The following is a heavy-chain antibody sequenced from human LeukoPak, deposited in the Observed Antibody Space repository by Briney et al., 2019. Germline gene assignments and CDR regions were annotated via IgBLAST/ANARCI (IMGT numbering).Heavy chain of an antibody. CDR1: GXXFSSYA. V-gene: IGHV3-30-3*01. CDR2: ISXXXSNK. Sequence: GGSLRLSCAASGXXFSSYAMHWVRQAXXXXXXXXXXISXXXSNKYYADSVKGRFTISRDNSKNTLYLQMNSLRAEDTAVYYCARDLGTTYYDFWSGYYPGYWGQGTLVTVSS. D-gene: IGHD3-3*01. CDR3: ARDLGTTYYDFWSGYYPGY. J-gene: IGHJ4*02.